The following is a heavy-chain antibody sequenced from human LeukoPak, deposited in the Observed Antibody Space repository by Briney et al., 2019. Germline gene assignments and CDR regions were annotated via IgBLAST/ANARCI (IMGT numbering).Heavy chain of an antibody. CDR2: IYSGGST. V-gene: IGHV3-66*01. D-gene: IGHD6-13*01. CDR3: ARDSGAAAGLYYHYGMDV. Sequence: GGSLRLSCAASGFTVSSNYMNWVRQAPGRGLEWGSVIYSGGSTYYADSVKGRFTISRDNSKNTLYLQMNSLRAEDTAVYYCARDSGAAAGLYYHYGMDVWGQGTTVTVSS. J-gene: IGHJ6*02. CDR1: GFTVSSNY.